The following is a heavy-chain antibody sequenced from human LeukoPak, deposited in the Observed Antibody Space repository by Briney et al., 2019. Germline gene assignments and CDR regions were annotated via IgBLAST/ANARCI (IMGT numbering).Heavy chain of an antibody. J-gene: IGHJ4*02. V-gene: IGHV4-4*07. D-gene: IGHD3-9*01. CDR3: ARDHRAYYDILTGYYKEPPYYFDY. Sequence: SETLSLTCTVSGGSISSYYWSWIRQPAGKGLEWIGRIYTSGSTNYNPSLKSRVTMSVDTSKNQFSLKLSSVTAADTAVYYCARDHRAYYDILTGYYKEPPYYFDYWGQGTLVTVS. CDR1: GGSISSYY. CDR2: IYTSGST.